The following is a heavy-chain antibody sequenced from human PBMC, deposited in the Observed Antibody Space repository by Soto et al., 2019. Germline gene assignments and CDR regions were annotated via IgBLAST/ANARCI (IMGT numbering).Heavy chain of an antibody. Sequence: QVQLVQSAAEVKKPGASVKVSCQASGYTFIRYGITWVRQAPGQGLEWMGWISPYNDYTIYAQKFQGRLTMTTDTSTRITYMALRGLKSDDTAVYYCARGGYYDNSWGKLSHDGLDVWGQGTSVTVSS. D-gene: IGHD3-16*01. CDR2: ISPYNDYT. V-gene: IGHV1-18*01. CDR1: GYTFIRYG. J-gene: IGHJ6*02. CDR3: ARGGYYDNSWGKLSHDGLDV.